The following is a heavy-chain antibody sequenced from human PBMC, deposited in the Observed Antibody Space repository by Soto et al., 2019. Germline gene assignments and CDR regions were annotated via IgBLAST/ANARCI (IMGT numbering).Heavy chain of an antibody. CDR2: IYYSGST. Sequence: QVQLQESGPGLVKPSETLSLTCTVSGGSISSYYWSWIRQPPGKGLEWIGYIYYSGSTNYNPSLKSRVTISVDTSKNQFSLKLSSVTAADTAVYYCARQGRRRLVAKIKNYYYYMDVWGKGTTVTVSS. V-gene: IGHV4-59*08. J-gene: IGHJ6*03. CDR3: ARQGRRRLVAKIKNYYYYMDV. D-gene: IGHD5-12*01. CDR1: GGSISSYY.